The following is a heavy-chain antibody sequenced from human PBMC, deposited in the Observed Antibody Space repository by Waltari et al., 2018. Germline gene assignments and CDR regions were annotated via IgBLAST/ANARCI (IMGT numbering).Heavy chain of an antibody. J-gene: IGHJ4*01. Sequence: EVQLLESGGGLVQPGGSLRLSCVGSGFMFRDEEMSWVRKTPGKGSEWWPDIRTDGGTMYLDSVVRRFTVSRDNSKNTMYLQMNSLGAEDTGVYYCARDERADVYWYGWVHWGHGTQVTVSS. D-gene: IGHD1-20*01. CDR1: GFMFRDEE. CDR2: IRTDGGT. V-gene: IGHV3-23*01. CDR3: ARDERADVYWYGWVH.